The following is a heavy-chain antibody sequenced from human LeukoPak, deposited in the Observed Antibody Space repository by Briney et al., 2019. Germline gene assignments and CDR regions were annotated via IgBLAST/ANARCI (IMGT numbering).Heavy chain of an antibody. D-gene: IGHD4-17*01. CDR2: VYNTGST. J-gene: IGHJ3*02. CDR3: ARDLLGDYGTFDI. Sequence: SETLSLTSTVSGGSITTHYWSWIRQPAGREVEWIGRVYNTGSTKYNPSLESRVTMSVDTSSNRFSLNLRSVTAADTAVYYCARDLLGDYGTFDIWGQGTMVTVSS. CDR1: GGSITTHY. V-gene: IGHV4-4*07.